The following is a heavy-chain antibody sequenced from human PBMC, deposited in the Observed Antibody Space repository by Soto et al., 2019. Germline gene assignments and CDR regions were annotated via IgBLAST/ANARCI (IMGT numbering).Heavy chain of an antibody. V-gene: IGHV3-7*01. CDR3: ARELRIQSLNDAFDI. CDR1: GFTFSSYW. J-gene: IGHJ3*02. D-gene: IGHD5-12*01. CDR2: IKQDESEK. Sequence: PGGSLRLSCAASGFTFSSYWMSWVRQAPGKGLEWVANIKQDESEKWFVDSVKGRFAISRDNGKNSVYLQMDSLRAEDTAVYYCARELRIQSLNDAFDIWGQGTMVTVSS.